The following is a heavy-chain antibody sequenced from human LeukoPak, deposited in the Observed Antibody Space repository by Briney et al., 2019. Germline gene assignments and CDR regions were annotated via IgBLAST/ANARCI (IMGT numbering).Heavy chain of an antibody. CDR3: ARGYSSGLFAGGYFDC. D-gene: IGHD2-15*01. CDR1: GFIFSSYN. Sequence: PGGSLRLSCAASGFIFSSYNMNWVRQAPGKGLEWVSSITSSSTYIYYADSVKGRFTISRDNAKSSLYLQMNSLRAEDTAVYYCARGYSSGLFAGGYFDCWGQGSPVTVSS. J-gene: IGHJ4*02. V-gene: IGHV3-21*01. CDR2: ITSSSTYI.